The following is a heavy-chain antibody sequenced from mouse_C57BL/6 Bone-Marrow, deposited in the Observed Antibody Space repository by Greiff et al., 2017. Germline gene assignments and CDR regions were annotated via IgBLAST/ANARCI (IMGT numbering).Heavy chain of an antibody. CDR3: SRGGFYWYFDV. Sequence: EVKVVESGGGLVKPGGSLKLSCAASGFTFSDYGMHWVRQAPEKGLEWVAYISSGSSTIYYADTVKGRFTISRDNAKNTLFLQMPSLRSEDTAMYYFSRGGFYWYFDVWGTGTTVTVSS. J-gene: IGHJ1*03. CDR1: GFTFSDYG. V-gene: IGHV5-17*01. CDR2: ISSGSSTI.